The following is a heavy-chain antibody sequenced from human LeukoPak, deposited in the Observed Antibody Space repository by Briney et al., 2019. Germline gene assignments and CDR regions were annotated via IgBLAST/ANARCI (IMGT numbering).Heavy chain of an antibody. V-gene: IGHV3-11*06. CDR2: ISTSTSYT. Sequence: PGGPLRLSCTASGFTFSDYYMTWIRQAPGKGLEWVSYISTSTSYTNYADSVKGRFSISRDNAKNSLYLQMNSLRAEDTAVYYCARLEEGGLRYVDYWGQGTLVTVSS. D-gene: IGHD5-12*01. CDR3: ARLEEGGLRYVDY. CDR1: GFTFSDYY. J-gene: IGHJ4*02.